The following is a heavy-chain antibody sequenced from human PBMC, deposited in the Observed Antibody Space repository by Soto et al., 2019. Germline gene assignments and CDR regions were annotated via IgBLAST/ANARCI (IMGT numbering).Heavy chain of an antibody. CDR1: GFTFSSYG. Sequence: QVQLVESGGGVVQPGRSLRLSCAASGFTFSSYGMHWVRQAPGKGLEWVAVIRFDGNKKYYADSVKGRFDISRDNSENMLYLEMNGLRADDSAVYYCARDPAYEYDPTAYFLNWGQGKLVTVSS. V-gene: IGHV3-33*01. J-gene: IGHJ4*02. CDR2: IRFDGNKK. CDR3: ARDPAYEYDPTAYFLN. D-gene: IGHD3-9*01.